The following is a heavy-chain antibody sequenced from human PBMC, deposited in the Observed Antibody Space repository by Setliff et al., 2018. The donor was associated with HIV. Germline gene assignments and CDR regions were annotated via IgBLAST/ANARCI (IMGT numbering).Heavy chain of an antibody. CDR2: FYYSGST. CDR3: ARLSIAGTTTDY. J-gene: IGHJ4*02. V-gene: IGHV4-39*01. CDR1: GDSISRSRYY. D-gene: IGHD6-6*01. Sequence: LSETLSLTCVVSGDSISRSRYYWGWIRQPPGKGLEWIGSFYYSGSTYYNPSLKSRVTISVDTSKNQFSLKLSSVTAADTAVYFCARLSIAGTTTDYWGQGTLVTVSS.